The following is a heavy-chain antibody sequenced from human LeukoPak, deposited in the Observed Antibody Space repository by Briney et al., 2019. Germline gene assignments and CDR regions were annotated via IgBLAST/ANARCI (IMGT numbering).Heavy chain of an antibody. V-gene: IGHV4-39*07. J-gene: IGHJ5*02. Sequence: PSETLSLTCTVSGGSISSSSYYWGWIRQPPGKGLEWIGSMYYSGSTYYNPSLKSRVTISVDTSKNQFSLKLSSVTAADTAVYYCARILTGYGSMFDPWGQGTLVTVSS. CDR1: GGSISSSSYY. CDR3: ARILTGYGSMFDP. D-gene: IGHD3-9*01. CDR2: MYYSGST.